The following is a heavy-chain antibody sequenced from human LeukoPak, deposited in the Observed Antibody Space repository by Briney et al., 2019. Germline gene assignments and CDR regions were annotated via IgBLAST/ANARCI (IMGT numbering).Heavy chain of an antibody. J-gene: IGHJ3*02. CDR3: ARQIVVVPAAKSDI. CDR1: GGSISSSSYY. D-gene: IGHD2-2*01. CDR2: IYYSGST. Sequence: SETLSLTCTVSGGSISSSSYYWGWIRQPPGKGLEWIGSIYYSGSTYYNPSLKSRVTISVDTSKNQFSLKLSSVTAADTAVYYCARQIVVVPAAKSDIWGQGTMVTVSS. V-gene: IGHV4-39*01.